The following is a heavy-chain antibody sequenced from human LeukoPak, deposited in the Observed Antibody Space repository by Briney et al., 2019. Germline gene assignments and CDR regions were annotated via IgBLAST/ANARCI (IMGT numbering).Heavy chain of an antibody. J-gene: IGHJ4*02. D-gene: IGHD6-13*01. CDR2: ISYDGSNK. Sequence: SGRSLRLSCAASGFTFSSYGMHWVRQAPGKRLEWVAVISYDGSNKYYADSVKGRFTISRDNSKNTLYLQMNSPRAEDTAVYYCAKDSSRLNYYFDYWGQGTLVTVSS. CDR1: GFTFSSYG. CDR3: AKDSSRLNYYFDY. V-gene: IGHV3-30*18.